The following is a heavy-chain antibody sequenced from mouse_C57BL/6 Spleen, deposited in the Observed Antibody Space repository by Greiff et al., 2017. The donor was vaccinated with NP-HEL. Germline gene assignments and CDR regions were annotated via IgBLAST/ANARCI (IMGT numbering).Heavy chain of an antibody. CDR1: GYTFTSYW. CDR2: INPSNGGT. CDR3: ARGGHNWAWFAY. Sequence: QVQLQQPGTELVKPGASVKLSCKASGYTFTSYWMHWVKQRPGQGLEWIGNINPSNGGTNYNEKFKSKATLTVDKSSSTAYMQLSSLTSDDSAVYYCARGGHNWAWFAYWGQGTLVTVSA. V-gene: IGHV1-53*01. J-gene: IGHJ3*01. D-gene: IGHD4-1*01.